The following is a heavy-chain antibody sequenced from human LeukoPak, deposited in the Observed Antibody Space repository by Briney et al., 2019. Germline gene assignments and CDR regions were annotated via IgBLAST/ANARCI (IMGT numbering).Heavy chain of an antibody. CDR1: GYTFTGYY. V-gene: IGHV1-2*02. CDR2: INPNSGGT. CDR3: AREGPGPDSGTGTNWFDP. D-gene: IGHD1-14*01. J-gene: IGHJ5*02. Sequence: ASVKVSCKASGYTFTGYYMHWVRQAPGQGLEWMGWINPNSGGTNYAQKFQGRVTMTRDTSISTAYMELSRLRSDDTAVYYCAREGPGPDSGTGTNWFDPWGQGTLVTVSS.